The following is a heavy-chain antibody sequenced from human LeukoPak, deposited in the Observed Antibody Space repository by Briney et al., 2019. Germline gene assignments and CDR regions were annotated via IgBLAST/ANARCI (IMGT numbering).Heavy chain of an antibody. D-gene: IGHD2-15*01. CDR2: IIPIFGTA. CDR1: GGTFSSYA. CDR3: ARDDGYCSGGSCYGVY. V-gene: IGHV1-69*13. J-gene: IGHJ4*02. Sequence: ASVKVSCKASGGTFSSYAISWVLQAPGQGLEWMGGIIPIFGTANYAQKFQGRVTITADESTSTAYMELSSLRSEDTAVYYCARDDGYCSGGSCYGVYWGQGTLVTVSS.